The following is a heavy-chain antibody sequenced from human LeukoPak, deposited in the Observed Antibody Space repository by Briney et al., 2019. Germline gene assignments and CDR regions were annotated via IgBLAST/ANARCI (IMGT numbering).Heavy chain of an antibody. Sequence: GESLKISCKGSGYSFTSYWIGWVRQMPGKGLEWMGIIYPGDSDTRYSPSFQGQVTISADKSISTAYLQWSSLKASDTAMYYCARHRRAVAGKGALDYWGQGTLVTVSS. CDR1: GYSFTSYW. V-gene: IGHV5-51*01. J-gene: IGHJ4*02. D-gene: IGHD6-19*01. CDR2: IYPGDSDT. CDR3: ARHRRAVAGKGALDY.